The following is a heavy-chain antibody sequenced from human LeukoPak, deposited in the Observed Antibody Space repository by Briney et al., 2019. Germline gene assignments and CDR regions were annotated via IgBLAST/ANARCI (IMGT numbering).Heavy chain of an antibody. CDR2: IYYSGST. CDR1: GGSISSYY. CDR3: ARDQLYYDSSGYAFDI. V-gene: IGHV4-59*01. D-gene: IGHD3-22*01. Sequence: SETLSLTCTVSGGSISSYYWSWIRQPPGKGLEWIGYIYYSGSTNYNPSLKSRVTISVDTSKNRFSLKLSSVTAADTAVYYCARDQLYYDSSGYAFDIWGQGTMVTVSS. J-gene: IGHJ3*02.